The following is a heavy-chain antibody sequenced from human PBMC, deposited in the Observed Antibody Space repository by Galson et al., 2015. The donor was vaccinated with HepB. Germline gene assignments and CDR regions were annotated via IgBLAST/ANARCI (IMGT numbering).Heavy chain of an antibody. Sequence: SLRLSCAASGFTFSDYYMSWIRQAPGKGLEWVSYISSSGSTIYYADSVKGRFTISRDNAKNSLYLQMNSPRAEDTAVYYCARDGLYGPPPDYWGQGTLVTVSS. D-gene: IGHD3-16*02. V-gene: IGHV3-11*01. CDR3: ARDGLYGPPPDY. J-gene: IGHJ4*02. CDR2: ISSSGSTI. CDR1: GFTFSDYY.